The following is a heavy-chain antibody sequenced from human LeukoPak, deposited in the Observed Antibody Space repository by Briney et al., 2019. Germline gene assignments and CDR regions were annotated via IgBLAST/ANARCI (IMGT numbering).Heavy chain of an antibody. CDR3: ARYPRRGSGELGGTSDY. J-gene: IGHJ4*02. Sequence: GGSLRLSCAASGFTFSDYYMNWIRQAPGKGLEWVSYISSTGSTKYYADSVRGRFTISRDNAKNSLYLQMNSLRAEDTAVYYCARYPRRGSGELGGTSDYWGQGTLITVSS. CDR1: GFTFSDYY. D-gene: IGHD3-10*01. V-gene: IGHV3-11*01. CDR2: ISSTGSTK.